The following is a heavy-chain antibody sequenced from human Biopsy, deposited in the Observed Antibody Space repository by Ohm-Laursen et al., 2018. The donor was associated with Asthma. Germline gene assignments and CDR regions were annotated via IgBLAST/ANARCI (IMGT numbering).Heavy chain of an antibody. D-gene: IGHD5-12*01. CDR3: AKRRGYSGHDNDY. Sequence: SLRLSCAASGFMFRSFGMHWVRQAPGKGLEWVAVISHDGNHKFYEDSVKGRFTISRDNSKNTLYLQVNSLRTEDTAVYYCAKRRGYSGHDNDYWGQGTLVIVSS. J-gene: IGHJ4*02. CDR1: GFMFRSFG. V-gene: IGHV3-30*18. CDR2: ISHDGNHK.